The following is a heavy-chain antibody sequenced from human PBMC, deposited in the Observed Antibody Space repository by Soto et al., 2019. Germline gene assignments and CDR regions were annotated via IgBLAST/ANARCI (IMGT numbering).Heavy chain of an antibody. CDR1: GFTFSSYA. J-gene: IGHJ6*02. D-gene: IGHD3-10*01. CDR3: AKKRGLLWFGEMDV. CDR2: ISGSGGST. V-gene: IGHV3-23*01. Sequence: GGSLRLSCAASGFTFSSYAMSWVRQAPGKGLEWVSAISGSGGSTYYADSVKGRFTISRDNSKNTLYLQMNSLRAEDTAVYYCAKKRGLLWFGEMDVWGQGTTVTVSS.